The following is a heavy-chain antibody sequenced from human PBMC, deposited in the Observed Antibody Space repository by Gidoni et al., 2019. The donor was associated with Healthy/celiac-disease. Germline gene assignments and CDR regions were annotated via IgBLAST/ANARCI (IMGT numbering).Heavy chain of an antibody. CDR1: GFTFSRYA. J-gene: IGHJ4*02. CDR3: ARELIAAAGTEFDY. D-gene: IGHD6-13*01. CDR2: ISYDGSNK. V-gene: IGHV3-30-3*01. Sequence: QVQLVESGGGVVQPGRALRLSCAASGFTFSRYAMHWVRQAPGKGLEWVAVISYDGSNKYYADSVKGRFTISRDNSKNTLYLQMNSLRAEDTAVYYCARELIAAAGTEFDYWGQGTLVTVSS.